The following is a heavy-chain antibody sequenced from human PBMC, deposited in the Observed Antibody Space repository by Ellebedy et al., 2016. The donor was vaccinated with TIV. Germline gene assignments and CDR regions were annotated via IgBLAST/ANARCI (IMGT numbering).Heavy chain of an antibody. CDR2: MYHSGST. CDR3: ARQGYRGYSYGATYTPFDY. D-gene: IGHD5-18*01. Sequence: MPSETLSLTCTVSGGSISSGGYYWSWIRQHPGKGLEWIGYMYHSGSTNYNPSLKSRVTIAADTSKNQFSLKLSSVTAADTAVYCCARQGYRGYSYGATYTPFDYWGQGTLVTVSS. V-gene: IGHV4-31*03. CDR1: GGSISSGGYY. J-gene: IGHJ4*02.